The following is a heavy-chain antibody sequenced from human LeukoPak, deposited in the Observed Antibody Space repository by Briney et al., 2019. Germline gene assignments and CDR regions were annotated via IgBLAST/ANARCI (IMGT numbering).Heavy chain of an antibody. CDR3: AKGSGSGWYGWFDP. V-gene: IGHV3-23*01. CDR2: IDASGVNT. Sequence: GSLRLSCAASRFTFSGYAMYWVCQAPGKGLEWVSCIDASGVNTYYADSVKGRFTISRDNSRNTLYLQMNSLRAEDTAVYYCAKGSGSGWYGWFDPWGQGTLVTVSS. CDR1: RFTFSGYA. J-gene: IGHJ5*02. D-gene: IGHD6-19*01.